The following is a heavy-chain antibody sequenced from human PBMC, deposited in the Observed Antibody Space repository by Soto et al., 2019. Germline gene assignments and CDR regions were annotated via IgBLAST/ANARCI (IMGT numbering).Heavy chain of an antibody. V-gene: IGHV1-69*01. CDR2: IIPLTETP. Sequence: QVQVVQSGAEVKKPGSSVKVSCKASGGTFSDYAISWVRQAPGQGLEWMGGIIPLTETPVYTQTVQGRLTISADEVTSVAYMELSTLRSDDTAVYYCAIGTRSSWSCDFWGQGTLVTVSS. CDR3: AIGTRSSWSCDF. CDR1: GGTFSDYA. J-gene: IGHJ4*02. D-gene: IGHD6-13*01.